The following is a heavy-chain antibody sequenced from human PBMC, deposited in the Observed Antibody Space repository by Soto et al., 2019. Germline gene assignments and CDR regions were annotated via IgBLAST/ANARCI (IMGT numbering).Heavy chain of an antibody. Sequence: GGSLRLSCAASGFTFNSYAMSWVRQAPGKGLEWVSSISDSGGNTYYADSVKGRFTISRDNSKNTLYLQMNSLRAEDTAIYYCAKDPPITTLTIPRFYYYVMDVWGQGTTVTVSS. CDR1: GFTFNSYA. CDR2: ISDSGGNT. J-gene: IGHJ6*02. D-gene: IGHD2-21*01. V-gene: IGHV3-23*01. CDR3: AKDPPITTLTIPRFYYYVMDV.